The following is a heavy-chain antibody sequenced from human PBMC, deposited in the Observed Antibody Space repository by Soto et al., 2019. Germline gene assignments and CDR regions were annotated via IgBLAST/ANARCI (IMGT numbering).Heavy chain of an antibody. Sequence: GSLRLSCAASGFTFSSYGMHWVRQAPGKGLEWVAVIWYDGSNKYYADSVKGRFTISRDNSKNTLYLQMNSLRAEDTAVYYCARESSSWYLTNYYYGMDVWGQGTTVTVSS. V-gene: IGHV3-33*01. D-gene: IGHD6-13*01. J-gene: IGHJ6*02. CDR1: GFTFSSYG. CDR2: IWYDGSNK. CDR3: ARESSSWYLTNYYYGMDV.